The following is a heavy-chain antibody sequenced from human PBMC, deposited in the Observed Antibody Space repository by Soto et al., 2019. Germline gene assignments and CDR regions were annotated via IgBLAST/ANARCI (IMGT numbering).Heavy chain of an antibody. J-gene: IGHJ4*02. D-gene: IGHD4-17*01. CDR1: GFTFSSYG. V-gene: IGHV3-30*03. CDR2: ISYDGSNK. CDR3: ATLRRTPDY. Sequence: QVQLVESGGGVVQPGRSLRLSCAASGFTFSSYGMHWVRQAPGKGLEWVAVISYDGSNKYYADSVKGRFTISRDNSKNTLYLQMNSLRAEDTAVYYCATLRRTPDYWGQGTLVTVSS.